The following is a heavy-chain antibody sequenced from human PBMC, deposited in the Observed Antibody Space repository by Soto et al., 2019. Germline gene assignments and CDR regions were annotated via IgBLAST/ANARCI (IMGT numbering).Heavy chain of an antibody. V-gene: IGHV1-46*01. CDR1: GYTFTSYF. D-gene: IGHD2-15*01. Sequence: QVQLVQSGAEVTKPGDSVKVSCKASGYTFTSYFIHWVRQAPGQGLEWMGLVNPSDGSTSYAQKFQDRVTMTRDTSTSTVYMELSSLRSEDTAVYHCARNSGHCSGGSCYQFWGQGTLVTVSS. CDR3: ARNSGHCSGGSCYQF. J-gene: IGHJ4*02. CDR2: VNPSDGST.